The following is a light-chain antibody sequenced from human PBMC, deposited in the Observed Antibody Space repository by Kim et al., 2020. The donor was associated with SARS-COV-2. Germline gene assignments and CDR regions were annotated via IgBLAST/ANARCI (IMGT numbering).Light chain of an antibody. CDR1: TSNIGAGYD. J-gene: IGLJ3*02. CDR3: QSYDSSLSAWV. V-gene: IGLV1-40*01. Sequence: RVTISCTGSTSNIGAGYDVHWYQHLPGEAPKLLIYGNRNRPSGVRGRFSGSKSGTSASLAITGLQAEDEADYHCQSYDSSLSAWVFGGGTQLTVL. CDR2: GNR.